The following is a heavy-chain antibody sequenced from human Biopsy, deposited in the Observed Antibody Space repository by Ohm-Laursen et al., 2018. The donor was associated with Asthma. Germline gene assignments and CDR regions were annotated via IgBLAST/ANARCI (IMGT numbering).Heavy chain of an antibody. CDR1: GGSMTPTSHY. J-gene: IGHJ6*02. CDR3: ARRITIFGVVQKDHGMDA. CDR2: ISYGGKT. Sequence: PGTLSLTCTVSGGSMTPTSHYWDWIRQAPGKGLEWIGHISYGGKTSYNPSLKNRVTISRDTSKNQFSLRLTSMIAADTAVYFCARRITIFGVVQKDHGMDAWGQGTTVIVSS. V-gene: IGHV4-39*01. D-gene: IGHD3-3*01.